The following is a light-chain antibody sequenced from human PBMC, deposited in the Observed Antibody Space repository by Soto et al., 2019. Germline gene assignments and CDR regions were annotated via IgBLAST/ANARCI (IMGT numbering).Light chain of an antibody. J-gene: IGLJ2*01. Sequence: QSVLTQPPSASGTPGQRITISCSGSSSNIGSNTVNWYRQLPGTAPKLLIYKNNQWPSGIPDRFSGSKSGTSASLAISGLQSGDEADYYCAAWDDSLNDVVFGGGTKLTVL. V-gene: IGLV1-44*01. CDR1: SSNIGSNT. CDR3: AAWDDSLNDVV. CDR2: KNN.